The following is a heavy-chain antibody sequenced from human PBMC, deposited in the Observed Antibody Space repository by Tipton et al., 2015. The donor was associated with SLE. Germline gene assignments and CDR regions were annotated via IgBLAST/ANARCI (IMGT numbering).Heavy chain of an antibody. CDR2: ISISGSTI. J-gene: IGHJ4*02. CDR3: ATGSLVGGFDH. V-gene: IGHV3-48*03. CDR1: TSSSYH. Sequence: TSSSYHWGWIRQSPGKGLEWDSYISISGSTIYYADSVTGRFTISRDNAKNSLYLQMNSLRDEDTAIYYCATGSLVGGFDHWGQGTLVTVSS. D-gene: IGHD1-26*01.